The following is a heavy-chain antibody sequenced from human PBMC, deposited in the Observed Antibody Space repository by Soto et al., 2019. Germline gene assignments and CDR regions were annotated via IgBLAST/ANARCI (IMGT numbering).Heavy chain of an antibody. CDR3: TREGS. J-gene: IGHJ4*02. CDR2: IDGGSSAI. CDR1: GFIFSDYS. V-gene: IGHV3-48*02. Sequence: GGSLRLSCAASGFIFSDYSMNWVRQFPGKGLEWIACIDGGSSAIHYTDSVKGRFTISRDNARNSLYLQVNSLRDEDTAVYYCTREGSWGRGTQVTVSS.